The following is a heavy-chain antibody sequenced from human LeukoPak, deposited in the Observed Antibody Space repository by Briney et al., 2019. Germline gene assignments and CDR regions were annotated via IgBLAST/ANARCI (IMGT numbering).Heavy chain of an antibody. CDR3: AKDRRGRITMIVVGPVDY. CDR1: GFIFSKYA. CDR2: ISGSGGST. D-gene: IGHD3-22*01. Sequence: GGSLRLSCAASGFIFSKYAMSWVRQAPGKGLEWVSSISGSGGSTYYADSVKGRFTISRDNSKNTLHLQMNSLRAEDTAVYYCAKDRRGRITMIVVGPVDYWGQGTLVTVSS. V-gene: IGHV3-23*01. J-gene: IGHJ4*02.